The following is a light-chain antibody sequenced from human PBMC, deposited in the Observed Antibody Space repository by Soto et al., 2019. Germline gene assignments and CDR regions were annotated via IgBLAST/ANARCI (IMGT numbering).Light chain of an antibody. CDR3: QQYGRSPWT. CDR1: QSVSSNY. CDR2: DAS. Sequence: ESVLTQSPGTLSLSPGDRATLSCRASQSVSSNYLAWYQQKPGQAPRLLIYDASRRATGMPDRFSGSGSGTDFTLIISRLEPEDFAVYYCQQYGRSPWTFGQWTKVEIK. V-gene: IGKV3-20*01. J-gene: IGKJ1*01.